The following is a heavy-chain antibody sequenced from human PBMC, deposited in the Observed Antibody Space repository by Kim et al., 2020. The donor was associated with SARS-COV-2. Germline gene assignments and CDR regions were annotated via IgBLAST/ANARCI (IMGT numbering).Heavy chain of an antibody. Sequence: GGSLRLSCAASGFTFSSYSMNWVRQAPGKGLEWVSSISSSSSYIYYADSVKGRFTISRDNAKNSLYLQMNSLRAEDTAVYYCARDPNHINDYVWGSYPHYYYYGMDVWGQGTTVTVSS. V-gene: IGHV3-21*01. J-gene: IGHJ6*02. D-gene: IGHD3-16*02. CDR1: GFTFSSYS. CDR2: ISSSSSYI. CDR3: ARDPNHINDYVWGSYPHYYYYGMDV.